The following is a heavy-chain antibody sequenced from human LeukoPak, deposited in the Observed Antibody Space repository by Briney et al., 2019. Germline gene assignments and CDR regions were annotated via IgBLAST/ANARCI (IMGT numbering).Heavy chain of an antibody. V-gene: IGHV4-39*07. Sequence: SETLSLTCTVSGGSISSSSDYWGWIRQAPGKGLEWIGSIYYHENTYYNSSLKSRVTISVDTSKNQFSLKLSSVTAADTAVYYCARPRLPTYYYGSGSYYKPPPDFDYWGQGTLVTVSS. CDR3: ARPRLPTYYYGSGSYYKPPPDFDY. J-gene: IGHJ4*02. D-gene: IGHD3-10*01. CDR2: IYYHENT. CDR1: GGSISSSSDY.